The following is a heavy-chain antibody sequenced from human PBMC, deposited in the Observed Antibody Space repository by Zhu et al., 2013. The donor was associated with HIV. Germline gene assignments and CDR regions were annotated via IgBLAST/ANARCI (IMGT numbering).Heavy chain of an antibody. V-gene: IGHV1-69-2*01. Sequence: QLLQSGAELKRPGASVTISCRVSGYTFTDFYIHWVRQAPVGGLEWVGLVDPEDDETTYAEKFRGRVTIIADTSMSTVYLQLKYLRHEDTGIYYCAVGGFDPWGQGSQLTVSS. CDR1: GYTFTDFY. D-gene: IGHD3-16*01. J-gene: IGHJ5*02. CDR2: VDPEDDET. CDR3: AVGGFDP.